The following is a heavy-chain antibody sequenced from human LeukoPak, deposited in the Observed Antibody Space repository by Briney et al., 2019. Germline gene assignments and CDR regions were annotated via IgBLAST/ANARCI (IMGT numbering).Heavy chain of an antibody. D-gene: IGHD3-10*02. CDR1: GFSFSSYN. Sequence: GESLRLSCAASGFSFSSYNMNWVRQAPGKGLEWVSYISSSGSTIYYADSVKGRFTISRDNAKNSLYLQMNSLRAEDTAVYYCAELGITMIGGVWGKGTTVTISS. CDR2: ISSSGSTI. J-gene: IGHJ6*04. V-gene: IGHV3-48*04. CDR3: AELGITMIGGV.